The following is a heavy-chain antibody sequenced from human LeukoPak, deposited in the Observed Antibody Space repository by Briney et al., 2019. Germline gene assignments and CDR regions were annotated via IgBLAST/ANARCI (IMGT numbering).Heavy chain of an antibody. V-gene: IGHV4-34*01. Sequence: SETLSLTCAVYGVSFSGYYWSWIRQPPGKGLEWIGEINHSGSTNYNPSLKSRVTISVDTSKNQFSLKLSSVTAADTAVYYCARLRIGAFDIWGQGTMVTVSS. CDR3: ARLRIGAFDI. CDR1: GVSFSGYY. CDR2: INHSGST. J-gene: IGHJ3*02. D-gene: IGHD2-21*01.